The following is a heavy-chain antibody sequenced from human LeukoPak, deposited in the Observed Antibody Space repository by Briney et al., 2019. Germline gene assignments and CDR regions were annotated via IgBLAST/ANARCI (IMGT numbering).Heavy chain of an antibody. CDR2: IIPIFGTA. Sequence: GASVKVSCKASGGTFSSYAISWVRQAPGQGLEWMGGIIPIFGTANYAQKFQGRVTITADKSTSTAYMELSSLRSEDTAVYYCARGSSGWYHHYFDYWGQGTLVTVSS. J-gene: IGHJ4*02. V-gene: IGHV1-69*06. D-gene: IGHD6-19*01. CDR1: GGTFSSYA. CDR3: ARGSSGWYHHYFDY.